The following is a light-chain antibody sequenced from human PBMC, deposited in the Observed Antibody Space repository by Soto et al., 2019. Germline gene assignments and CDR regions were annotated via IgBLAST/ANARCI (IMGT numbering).Light chain of an antibody. CDR1: SSDVGGYDY. CDR3: TSYTSSSTQV. V-gene: IGLV2-14*01. J-gene: IGLJ1*01. Sequence: QSALTQPASVSGSPGQPITISCTGTSSDVGGYDYVSWYQQHPGTAPRLIIFEVTNRPSGVSNRFSGSKSGNTASLTISGLQAEDEADYYCTSYTSSSTQVFGTGTKSPS. CDR2: EVT.